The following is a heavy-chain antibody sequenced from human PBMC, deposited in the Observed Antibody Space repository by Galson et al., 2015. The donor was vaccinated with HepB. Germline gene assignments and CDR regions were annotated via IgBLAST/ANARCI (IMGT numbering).Heavy chain of an antibody. J-gene: IGHJ4*02. CDR2: IYYSGST. Sequence: LRLSCAASGFTFSSYAMSWVRQAPGKGLEWIGYIYYSGSTYYNPSLKSRVTISVDTSKNQFSLKLSSVTAADTAVYYCARDGGGYFDYWGQGTLVTVSS. D-gene: IGHD3-10*01. V-gene: IGHV4-31*02. CDR1: GFTFSSYA. CDR3: ARDGGGYFDY.